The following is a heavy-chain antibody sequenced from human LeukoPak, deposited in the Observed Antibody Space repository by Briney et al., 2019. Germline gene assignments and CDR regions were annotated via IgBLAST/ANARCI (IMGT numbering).Heavy chain of an antibody. CDR3: ARVRSYYYDSSGYYSYYLDY. V-gene: IGHV1-2*02. J-gene: IGHJ4*02. CDR1: GYTFTGYY. CDR2: INPNSGGT. D-gene: IGHD3-22*01. Sequence: GASVKVSCKASGYTFTGYYMHWVRQAPGQGLEWMGWINPNSGGTNYAQKFQGRVTMTRDTSISTAYMELSRLRSDDTAVYYCARVRSYYYDSSGYYSYYLDYWGQGTLVTVSS.